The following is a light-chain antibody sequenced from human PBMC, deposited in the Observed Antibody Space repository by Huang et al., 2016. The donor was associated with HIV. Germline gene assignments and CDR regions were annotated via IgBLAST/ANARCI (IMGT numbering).Light chain of an antibody. J-gene: IGKJ1*01. Sequence: DIQMTQSPSSLSASVGERVTITCRASQDISNALAWYQQKPGKAPKLLVYAAYRLESGVPARFSGSGSGSNYTLTISSLQPEDFSTYFCQHYYSGPWTFGQGTKVEIK. CDR3: QHYYSGPWT. V-gene: IGKV1-NL1*01. CDR1: QDISNA. CDR2: AAY.